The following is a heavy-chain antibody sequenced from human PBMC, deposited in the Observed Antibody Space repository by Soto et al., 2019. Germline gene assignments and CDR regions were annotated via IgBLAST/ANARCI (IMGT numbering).Heavy chain of an antibody. CDR3: AKDRGLRPYYYYGMDV. J-gene: IGHJ6*02. CDR1: GFTFDDYA. D-gene: IGHD4-17*01. CDR2: ISWNSGSI. V-gene: IGHV3-9*01. Sequence: LRLSCAASGFTFDDYAMHWVRQAPGKGLEWVSGISWNSGSIGYADSVKGRFTISRDNAKNSLYLQMNSLRAEDTALYYCAKDRGLRPYYYYGMDVWCQGTTVTVSS.